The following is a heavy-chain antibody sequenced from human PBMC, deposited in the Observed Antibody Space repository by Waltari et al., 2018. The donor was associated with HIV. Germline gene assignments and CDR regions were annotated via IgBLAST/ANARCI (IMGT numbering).Heavy chain of an antibody. J-gene: IGHJ4*02. Sequence: EVQLLESGGGLVQPGGSLRHSCAGFGFTFSSYAMTWVRQAPGKGLEWVSAIFGDGGSTFYADSVKGRFTISRDNSKNTLYLQMNSLRAEDTAVYYCAKGTLNPLTTDYWGQGTLVTVSS. CDR3: AKGTLNPLTTDY. D-gene: IGHD4-17*01. V-gene: IGHV3-23*01. CDR2: IFGDGGST. CDR1: GFTFSSYA.